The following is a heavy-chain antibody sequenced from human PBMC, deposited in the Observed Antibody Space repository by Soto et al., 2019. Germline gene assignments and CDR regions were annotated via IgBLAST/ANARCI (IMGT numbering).Heavy chain of an antibody. D-gene: IGHD5-12*01. Sequence: QVQLVQSGAEVKKPGSSVKVSCKASVGTFSSYAISWVRQAPVQGLEWMGGIIPIFGTANYAQKFQGRVTITADESTSTAYMELSSLRSEDTAVYYCARESESGRDFVDYWWQGTLVNVSS. CDR1: VGTFSSYA. J-gene: IGHJ4*02. CDR2: IIPIFGTA. CDR3: ARESESGRDFVDY. V-gene: IGHV1-69*01.